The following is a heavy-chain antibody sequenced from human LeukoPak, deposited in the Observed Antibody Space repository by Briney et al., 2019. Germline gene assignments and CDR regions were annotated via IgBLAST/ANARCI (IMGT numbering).Heavy chain of an antibody. CDR3: ARSDDFWSGYEYYFDY. CDR1: GFTFSSYS. D-gene: IGHD3-3*01. CDR2: ISSSSSYI. V-gene: IGHV3-21*01. Sequence: GGSLRLSCAASGFTFSSYSMNWVRQAPGKGLEWVSSISSSSSYIYYADSVKGRFTISRDNAKTSLYLQMNSLRAEDTAVYYCARSDDFWSGYEYYFDYWGQGTLVTVSS. J-gene: IGHJ4*02.